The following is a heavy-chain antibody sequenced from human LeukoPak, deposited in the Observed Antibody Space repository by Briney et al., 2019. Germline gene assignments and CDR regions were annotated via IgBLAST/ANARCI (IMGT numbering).Heavy chain of an antibody. V-gene: IGHV3-33*01. CDR3: ARDWDTISRRAFDI. J-gene: IGHJ3*02. CDR2: IWYDGSNK. D-gene: IGHD5-18*01. Sequence: GRSLRLSCAASGFTFSSYGMHWVRQAPGKGLEWVAVIWYDGSNKYYAGSVKGRFTISRDNSKNTVYLEMSSLRAEDTAVYYCARDWDTISRRAFDIWGQGTMVTVSS. CDR1: GFTFSSYG.